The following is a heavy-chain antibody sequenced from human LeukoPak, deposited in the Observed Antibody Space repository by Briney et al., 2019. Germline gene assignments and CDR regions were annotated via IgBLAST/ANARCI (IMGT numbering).Heavy chain of an antibody. CDR2: ISGSGGST. Sequence: GGSLRLSCAASGFTFSSYAMSWVRQAPGKGLEWVSAISGSGGSTCYADSVKGRFTISRDNSKNTLYLQMNSLRAEDTAVYYCARAYYHGSGSYLPGSDYWGQGTLVTVSS. J-gene: IGHJ4*02. D-gene: IGHD3-10*01. CDR3: ARAYYHGSGSYLPGSDY. CDR1: GFTFSSYA. V-gene: IGHV3-23*01.